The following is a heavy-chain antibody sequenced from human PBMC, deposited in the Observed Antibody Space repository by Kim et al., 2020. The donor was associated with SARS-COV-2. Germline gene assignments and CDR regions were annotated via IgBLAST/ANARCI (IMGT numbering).Heavy chain of an antibody. CDR3: ASTIVVPKGDAFDI. J-gene: IGHJ3*02. D-gene: IGHD3-22*01. V-gene: IGHV3-53*04. Sequence: ADSVKGRFTISRHNSKNTLYPQMNSLRAEDTAVYYCASTIVVPKGDAFDIWGQGTMVTVSS.